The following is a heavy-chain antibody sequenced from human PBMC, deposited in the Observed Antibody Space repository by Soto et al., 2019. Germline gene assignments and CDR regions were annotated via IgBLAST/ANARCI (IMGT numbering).Heavy chain of an antibody. D-gene: IGHD3-10*01. CDR3: AREYSSRVKWLGELLDNYYYGMDV. Sequence: SETLSLTCTVSGGSISSSSYYWGWIRQPPGKGLEWIGSIYYSGSTYYNPSLKSRVTISVDTAKNQFSLKLSSVTAADTAVYYCAREYSSRVKWLGELLDNYYYGMDVWGQGTTVTVSS. V-gene: IGHV4-39*02. CDR1: GGSISSSSYY. CDR2: IYYSGST. J-gene: IGHJ6*02.